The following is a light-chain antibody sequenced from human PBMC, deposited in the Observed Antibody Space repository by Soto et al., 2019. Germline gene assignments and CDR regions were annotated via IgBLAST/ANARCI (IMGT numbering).Light chain of an antibody. CDR2: EVS. V-gene: IGLV2-8*01. J-gene: IGLJ3*02. CDR3: SSYAGSNSWV. Sequence: QSALTQPPSESGYPGQSVTISCTGTSSDVGGYNYVSWYQQHPGKAPKLMIYEVSKRPSGVPDRFSGSKSGNTASLTVSGLQAEDEADYYCSSYAGSNSWVFGGGTKLTVL. CDR1: SSDVGGYNY.